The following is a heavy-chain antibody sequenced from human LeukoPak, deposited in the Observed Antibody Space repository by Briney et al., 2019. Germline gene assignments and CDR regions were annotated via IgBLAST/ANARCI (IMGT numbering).Heavy chain of an antibody. J-gene: IGHJ4*02. CDR2: ISGSGGGT. V-gene: IGHV3-23*01. CDR3: ARLDEYSSSHDY. CDR1: GFTFSNYA. D-gene: IGHD6-6*01. Sequence: GGSLRLSCAAAGFTFSNYAMSWVRQAPGKGLECVSTISGSGGGTDYADSAKGRFTISRDNSRNTLFLQMNSLRAEDTAVYYCARLDEYSSSHDYWGQGTLVTVSS.